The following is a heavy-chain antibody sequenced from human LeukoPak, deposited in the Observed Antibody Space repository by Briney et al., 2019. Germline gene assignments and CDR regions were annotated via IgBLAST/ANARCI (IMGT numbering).Heavy chain of an antibody. Sequence: ASVKVSCKASGGTFSSYAISWVRQAPGQGLEWMGGIIPIFGTANYAQKFQGRVTITTDESTSTAYRELSSLRSEDTAVYYCAREVRGDIDYWGQGTLVTVSS. J-gene: IGHJ4*02. CDR1: GGTFSSYA. V-gene: IGHV1-69*05. D-gene: IGHD3-10*01. CDR2: IIPIFGTA. CDR3: AREVRGDIDY.